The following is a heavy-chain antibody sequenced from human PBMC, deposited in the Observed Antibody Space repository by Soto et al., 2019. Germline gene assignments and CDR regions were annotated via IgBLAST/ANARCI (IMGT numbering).Heavy chain of an antibody. Sequence: SGPTLVNPTQTLTLTCTFSGFALTYIGEGVGWIRQPPGKALEWLAVIQWDDDKYYSTSLKTRLTISKDTSKNQVFLTMTNMDPVDTATYYCARHLVAGTVLDYWGQGTLVTVSS. J-gene: IGHJ4*02. D-gene: IGHD6-19*01. V-gene: IGHV2-70*01. CDR2: IQWDDDK. CDR1: GFALTYIGEG. CDR3: ARHLVAGTVLDY.